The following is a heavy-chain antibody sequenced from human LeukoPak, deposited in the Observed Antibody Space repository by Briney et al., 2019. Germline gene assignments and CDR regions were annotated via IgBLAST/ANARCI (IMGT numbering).Heavy chain of an antibody. D-gene: IGHD3-22*01. CDR1: GFTFSSYS. Sequence: GGSLRLSCAASGFTFSSYSMNWVRQAPGKGLEWVSYISSSSSTIYYADSVKGRFTISRDNAKNSLYLQMNSLRAEDTAVYYCARDLSSGHVDYWGQGTLVTVYS. J-gene: IGHJ4*02. CDR3: ARDLSSGHVDY. V-gene: IGHV3-48*04. CDR2: ISSSSSTI.